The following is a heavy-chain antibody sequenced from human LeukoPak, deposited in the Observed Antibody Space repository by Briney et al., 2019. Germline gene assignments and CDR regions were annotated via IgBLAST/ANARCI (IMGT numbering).Heavy chain of an antibody. V-gene: IGHV3-73*01. CDR1: GFTFSGSA. Sequence: GGSLRLSCAASGFTFSGSAMHWVRQASGKGLEWVGRIRSKANSYATAYAASVKGRFTISRDDSKNTAYLQMNSLKTEDTAVYYCTGYGDYAGVGYYFDYWGQGTLVTVSS. CDR3: TGYGDYAGVGYYFDY. J-gene: IGHJ4*02. CDR2: IRSKANSYAT. D-gene: IGHD4-17*01.